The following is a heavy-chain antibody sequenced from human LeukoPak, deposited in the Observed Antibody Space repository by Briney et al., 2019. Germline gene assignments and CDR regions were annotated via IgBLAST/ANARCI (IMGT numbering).Heavy chain of an antibody. D-gene: IGHD4-17*01. CDR2: IRYDGSDK. V-gene: IGHV3-30*02. Sequence: GGSLRLSCAASGFTFSGYGMHWVRQAPGKGLEWVSFIRYDGSDKYYADSVKGRFTISRDNSKNTLYLQMNSLRAEDTAVYYCARDRHDYGDYFDYWGQGTLVTVSS. CDR1: GFTFSGYG. CDR3: ARDRHDYGDYFDY. J-gene: IGHJ4*02.